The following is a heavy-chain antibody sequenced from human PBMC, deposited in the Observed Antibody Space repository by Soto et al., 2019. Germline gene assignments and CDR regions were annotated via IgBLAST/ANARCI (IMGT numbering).Heavy chain of an antibody. CDR1: GGSISSGGYY. CDR2: IYYSGST. V-gene: IGHV4-31*03. J-gene: IGHJ1*01. Sequence: LSLTCTVSGGSISSGGYYWSWIRQHPGKGLEWIGYIYYSGSTYYNPSLKSRVTISVDTSKNQFSLKLSSVTAADTAVYYCARFNPHGDYVQHWDQGTLVTVSS. CDR3: ARFNPHGDYVQH.